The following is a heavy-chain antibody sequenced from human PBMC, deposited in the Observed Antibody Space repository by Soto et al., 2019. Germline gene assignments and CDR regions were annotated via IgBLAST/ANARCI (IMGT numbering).Heavy chain of an antibody. V-gene: IGHV4-4*07. J-gene: IGHJ5*02. CDR2: IYATGTT. D-gene: IGHD1-1*01. Sequence: XGTLALTCTVSGASISGFYWSGIRKSSGKGLEWIGRIYATGTTDYNPSLKSRVMMSVDTSKKQFSLKLRSVTAADTAVYYCVRDGTKTLRDWFDPWGQGIPVTVSS. CDR1: GASISGFY. CDR3: VRDGTKTLRDWFDP.